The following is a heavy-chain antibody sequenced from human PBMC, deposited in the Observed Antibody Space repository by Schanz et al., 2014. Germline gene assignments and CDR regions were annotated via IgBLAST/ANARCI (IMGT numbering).Heavy chain of an antibody. CDR1: GFTFSNYS. Sequence: EVQLVESGGGLVKPGGSLRLSCAASGFTFSNYSINWVRQAPGKGLEWVGRITNKPNNYNTEYAASVKGRFTISRDDSRNSLYLQMSSLKTEDTAVYYCVRLDVHDYWGQGTLVTVSA. V-gene: IGHV3-72*01. J-gene: IGHJ4*02. CDR2: ITNKPNNYNT. D-gene: IGHD3-16*01. CDR3: VRLDVHDY.